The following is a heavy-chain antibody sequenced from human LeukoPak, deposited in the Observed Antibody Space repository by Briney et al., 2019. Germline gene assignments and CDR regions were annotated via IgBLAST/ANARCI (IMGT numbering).Heavy chain of an antibody. CDR1: GGSISSSNW. V-gene: IGHV4-4*02. Sequence: SETLSLTCAVSGGSISSSNWWPWVRQPPGKGLEWIGEIYHSGSTNYDPSLKSRVTISLDKSKNQFSLKLSSVSAADTAVYYCASPSQNDYWGQGTLVTVSS. CDR3: ASPSQNDY. CDR2: IYHSGST. J-gene: IGHJ4*02.